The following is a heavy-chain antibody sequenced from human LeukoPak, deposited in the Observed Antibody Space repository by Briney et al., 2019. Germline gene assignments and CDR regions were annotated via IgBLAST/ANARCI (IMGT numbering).Heavy chain of an antibody. D-gene: IGHD3-3*01. CDR1: GFTLSSYW. V-gene: IGHV3-74*03. Sequence: GGSLRLSCAASGFTLSSYWIHWVRQAPGKGLVWVSRSNSDGSITQYADSVKGRFTISRDNAKNTIYLQMNSLRAEDTAVYYCARDLGGGYYMDVWGKGTTVTVSS. J-gene: IGHJ6*03. CDR3: ARDLGGGYYMDV. CDR2: SNSDGSIT.